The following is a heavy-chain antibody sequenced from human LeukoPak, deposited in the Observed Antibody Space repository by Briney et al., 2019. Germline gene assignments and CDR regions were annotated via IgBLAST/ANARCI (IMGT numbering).Heavy chain of an antibody. CDR2: INPDGSST. D-gene: IGHD1-26*01. CDR3: ARGIRGSYGTDF. CDR1: GFTFSADW. Sequence: GGSLRLSCAASGFTFSADWVHWVRQAPGKGLVWVSRINPDGSSTNYADFVEGRFTISRDNAKDTLYMQMNSLRGEDTAVYYCARGIRGSYGTDFWGQGTLVTVSS. V-gene: IGHV3-74*01. J-gene: IGHJ4*02.